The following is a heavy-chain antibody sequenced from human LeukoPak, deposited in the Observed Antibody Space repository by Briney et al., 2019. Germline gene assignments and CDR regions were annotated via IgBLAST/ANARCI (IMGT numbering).Heavy chain of an antibody. CDR1: GFTVNSNF. CDR3: ARGTGAYFYRMDV. CDR2: IFIAGGT. D-gene: IGHD7-27*01. J-gene: IGHJ6*02. Sequence: GGSLRLSCAASGFTVNSNFMTWVRQAPGKGLEWVSVIFIAGGTYYADSVKGRFSISRDNSKNTVYLQLNSLRAEDTAVYYCARGTGAYFYRMDVWGQGTTVTVSS. V-gene: IGHV3-53*01.